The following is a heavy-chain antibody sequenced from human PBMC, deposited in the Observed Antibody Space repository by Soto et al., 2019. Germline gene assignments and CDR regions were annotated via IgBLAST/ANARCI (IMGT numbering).Heavy chain of an antibody. CDR2: IIPILGIA. D-gene: IGHD3-22*01. Sequence: GASVKVSCKASGGTFSSYTISWVRQAPGQGLEWMGRIIPILGIANYAQKFQGRVTITADKSTSTAYKELSSLRSEDTAVYYCARPHNPYYYDSSGYRNDYWGQGTLVTVSS. CDR3: ARPHNPYYYDSSGYRNDY. J-gene: IGHJ4*02. V-gene: IGHV1-69*02. CDR1: GGTFSSYT.